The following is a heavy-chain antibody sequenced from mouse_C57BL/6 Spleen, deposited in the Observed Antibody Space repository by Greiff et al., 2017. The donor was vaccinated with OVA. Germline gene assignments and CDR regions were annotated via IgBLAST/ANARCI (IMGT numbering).Heavy chain of an antibody. V-gene: IGHV8-12*01. CDR3: ARSAPLSDYDSYYAMDY. J-gene: IGHJ4*01. CDR2: IYWDDDK. CDR1: GFSLSTSGMG. D-gene: IGHD2-4*01. Sequence: QVTLKESGPGILQSSQTLSLTCSFSGFSLSTSGMGVSWIRQPSGKGLEWLAHIYWDDDKRYNPSLKSRLTISKDTSRNQVFLKITSVDTADTATYYCARSAPLSDYDSYYAMDYWGQGTSVTVSS.